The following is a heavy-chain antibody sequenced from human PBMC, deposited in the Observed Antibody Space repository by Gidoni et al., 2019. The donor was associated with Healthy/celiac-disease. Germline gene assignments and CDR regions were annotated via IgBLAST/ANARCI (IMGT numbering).Heavy chain of an antibody. V-gene: IGHV4-34*01. D-gene: IGHD3-16*02. CDR1: GGSFSGYY. Sequence: QVQLQQWGAGLLKPAETLSLTCSVYGGSFSGYYWCWIRQPPGKGLEWIGEINHSGSTNYNPYLKSRVTISVDTYKNQFSLKLSYVTAADTAVYYCARGYPEAPDYWGQGTLVTVSS. CDR3: ARGYPEAPDY. J-gene: IGHJ4*02. CDR2: INHSGST.